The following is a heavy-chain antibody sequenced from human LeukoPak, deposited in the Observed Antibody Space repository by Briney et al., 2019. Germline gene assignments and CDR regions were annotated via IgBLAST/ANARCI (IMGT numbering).Heavy chain of an antibody. CDR3: ARDDPLRTFDY. D-gene: IGHD1-14*01. Sequence: GGSLRLSCAASGFTFSSYWMSWVRQAPGKGLEWVANIKQDGSEKYYVDSVKGRFTVSRDNAKNSLYLQMNSLRAEDTAVYYCARDDPLRTFDYWGQGTLVTVSS. CDR1: GFTFSSYW. CDR2: IKQDGSEK. V-gene: IGHV3-7*01. J-gene: IGHJ4*02.